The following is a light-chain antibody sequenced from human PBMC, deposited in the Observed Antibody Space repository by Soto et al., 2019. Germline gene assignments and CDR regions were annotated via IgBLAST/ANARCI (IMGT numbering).Light chain of an antibody. V-gene: IGLV2-23*01. J-gene: IGLJ1*01. CDR1: SSDFGTYNL. CDR3: CSFAGSSFSLYV. CDR2: EGS. Sequence: ALTQPASVSGSPAQSITISCTGTSSDFGTYNLVSWYQQHPGKAPKVMIYEGSKRPSGVSDRFSGSKSGNTASLTISGLQAEDEADYYCCSFAGSSFSLYVFGTGTKVTVL.